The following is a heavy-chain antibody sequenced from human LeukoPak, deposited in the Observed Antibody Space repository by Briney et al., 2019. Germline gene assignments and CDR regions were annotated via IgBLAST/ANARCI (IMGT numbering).Heavy chain of an antibody. CDR3: ESVAMVRGVITGGVH. V-gene: IGHV1-18*01. D-gene: IGHD3-10*01. CDR2: ISAYNGNT. Sequence: ASVKVSCKASGGTFSSYASSWVRQAPGQGREWMGWISAYNGNTNYAQKPQGRVTITTETSTSKAYMELRRLRSEDTAVYSCESVAMVRGVITGGVHWGQGTLVTVSS. CDR1: GGTFSSYA. J-gene: IGHJ4*02.